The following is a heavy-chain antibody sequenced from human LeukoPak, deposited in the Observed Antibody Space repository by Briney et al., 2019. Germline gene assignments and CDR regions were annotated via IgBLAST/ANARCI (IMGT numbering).Heavy chain of an antibody. CDR1: GFTFSSYA. CDR2: VSYDGSNK. J-gene: IGHJ4*02. V-gene: IGHV3-30*18. CDR3: AKAETMTQRGYFDY. D-gene: IGHD1-1*01. Sequence: GGSLRLSCAASGFTFSSYAMSWVRQAPGKGLEWVAVVSYDGSNKYYADSVKGRFTISRDNSKNTLSLQMSSLRAEDTAVYYCAKAETMTQRGYFDYWGQGTQVTVSS.